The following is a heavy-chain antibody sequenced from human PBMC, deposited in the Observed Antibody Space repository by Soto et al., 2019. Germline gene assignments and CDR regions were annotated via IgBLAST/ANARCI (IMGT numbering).Heavy chain of an antibody. J-gene: IGHJ5*02. Sequence: QLQLQESGPGLVKPSETLSLTCTVSGDSISSSRYYWGWIRQPPGKGLEWIGNVYYSGSTYYNPSLKSRVTISVDRSKNHFSLKLSSVTAADTAVYYCARHVHRAYNWFDPWGQGTLVTVSS. CDR1: GDSISSSRYY. D-gene: IGHD3-10*01. CDR2: VYYSGST. CDR3: ARHVHRAYNWFDP. V-gene: IGHV4-39*01.